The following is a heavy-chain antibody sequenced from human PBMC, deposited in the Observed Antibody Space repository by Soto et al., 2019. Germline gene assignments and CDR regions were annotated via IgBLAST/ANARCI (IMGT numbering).Heavy chain of an antibody. V-gene: IGHV4-31*03. D-gene: IGHD2-15*01. CDR2: INYRGST. Sequence: QVQLQESGPGLVRPSQTLSLTCTVSGGSINSGDSYWNWIRQHPEKGLEWIGYINYRGSTFYNPSLKRRNIISLETSKKQYTLKLSSVAAADTAVYYSAGESPRGLPYWGQGTLVTVSS. CDR1: GGSINSGDSY. CDR3: AGESPRGLPY. J-gene: IGHJ4*02.